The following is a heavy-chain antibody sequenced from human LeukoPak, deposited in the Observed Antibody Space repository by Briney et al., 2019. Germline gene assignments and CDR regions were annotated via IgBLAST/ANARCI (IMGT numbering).Heavy chain of an antibody. CDR1: GFTFSSYS. CDR2: ISSSSSYI. D-gene: IGHD6-19*01. CDR3: ASNREIYSSGWYSYYYYYYGMDV. V-gene: IGHV3-21*01. Sequence: GGSLRLSCAASGFTFSSYSMNWVRQAPGKGLEWVSSISSSSSYIYYADSVKGRFTISRDNAKNSLYLQMNSLRAEDTAVYYCASNREIYSSGWYSYYYYYYGMDVWGQGTTVTVSS. J-gene: IGHJ6*02.